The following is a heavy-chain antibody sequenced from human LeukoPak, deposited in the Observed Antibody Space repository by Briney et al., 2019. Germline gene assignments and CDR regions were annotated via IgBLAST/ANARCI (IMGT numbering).Heavy chain of an antibody. CDR2: IIPIFGTA. CDR1: GGTFSIYA. J-gene: IGHJ4*02. CDR3: ARGSDLEMATTAFDY. Sequence: ASVKVSCTASGGTFSIYAISWVRQAPGQGLEWMGGIIPIFGTANYAQKFQGRVTITADESTSTAYMELSSLRSEDTAVYYCARGSDLEMATTAFDYWGQGTLVTVSS. V-gene: IGHV1-69*13. D-gene: IGHD5-24*01.